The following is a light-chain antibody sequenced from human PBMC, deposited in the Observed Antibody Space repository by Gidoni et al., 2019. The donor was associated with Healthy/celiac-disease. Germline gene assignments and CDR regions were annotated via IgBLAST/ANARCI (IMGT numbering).Light chain of an antibody. CDR2: QAS. CDR3: QAWDSSTVV. J-gene: IGLJ2*01. V-gene: IGLV3-1*01. CDR1: KLGDKY. Sequence: SYELTQPPSVSVSPGQTASITCSGDKLGDKYACWYQQKPGQSPVLVIYQASKRPSGIPERFSGSNSGNTATLTISGTQAMDEADYYCQAWDSSTVVFGGGTKLTGL.